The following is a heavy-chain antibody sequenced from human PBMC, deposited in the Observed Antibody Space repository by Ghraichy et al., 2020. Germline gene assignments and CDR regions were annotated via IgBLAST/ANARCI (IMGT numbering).Heavy chain of an antibody. Sequence: ASVKVSCKASVYSFTCYGIHWVRQAPGQGLEWMGWINAGKGNTKYSQKFQGRVIINRDTAANTVYMELSSLRFEDTAVYYCACSALGYYDPLDYWGQGTLVTVSP. D-gene: IGHD3-22*01. V-gene: IGHV1-3*01. J-gene: IGHJ4*02. CDR2: INAGKGNT. CDR1: VYSFTCYG. CDR3: ACSALGYYDPLDY.